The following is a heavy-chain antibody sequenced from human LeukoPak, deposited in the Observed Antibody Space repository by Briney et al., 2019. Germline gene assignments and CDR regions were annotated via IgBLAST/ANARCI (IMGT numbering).Heavy chain of an antibody. J-gene: IGHJ6*03. CDR2: ISSSSSYI. V-gene: IGHV3-21*04. D-gene: IGHD2-15*01. CDR1: GFTFSSYS. CDR3: AKNGDRGAYCSGGSCYPYYYYYMDV. Sequence: GGSLRLSCAASGFTFSSYSMNWVRQAPGKGLEWVSSISSSSSYIYYADSVKGRFTISRDNSKNTLFLQMNSLRAENTAIYYCAKNGDRGAYCSGGSCYPYYYYYMDVWGKGTTVTISS.